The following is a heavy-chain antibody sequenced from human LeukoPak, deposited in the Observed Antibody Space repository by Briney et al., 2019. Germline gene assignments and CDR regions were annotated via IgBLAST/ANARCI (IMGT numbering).Heavy chain of an antibody. D-gene: IGHD3-3*01. J-gene: IGHJ4*02. CDR3: ARGNYDLWSGQRTIYYFDY. Sequence: GASVTVSCRASGYTFKNYGLIWVKQAPGQGLEWMGWISAFSRSAEYTQKFQDRVTMTTDTSANIAYMEVRSLRSDDTAVYFCARGNYDLWSGQRTIYYFDYWGQGTLLTVSS. CDR1: GYTFKNYG. CDR2: ISAFSRSA. V-gene: IGHV1-18*01.